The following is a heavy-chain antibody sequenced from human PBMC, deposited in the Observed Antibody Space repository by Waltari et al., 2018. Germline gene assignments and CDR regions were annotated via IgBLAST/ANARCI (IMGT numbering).Heavy chain of an antibody. CDR3: AREGVDYGDHKGVWGLDV. V-gene: IGHV1-2*02. CDR2: INPKSGGT. CDR1: GYIFTGYY. Sequence: QVQLVQSGAEVKKPGASVKVSCKASGYIFTGYYIHWVRQAPGQGLEWMGWINPKSGGTKEDKKFQGRVTMTRDTSISTAHMELNSLRSDDTAVFFCAREGVDYGDHKGVWGLDVWGQGTTVSVSS. D-gene: IGHD4-17*01. J-gene: IGHJ6*02.